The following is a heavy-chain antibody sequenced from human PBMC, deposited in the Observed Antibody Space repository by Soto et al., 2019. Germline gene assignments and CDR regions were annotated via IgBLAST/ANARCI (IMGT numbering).Heavy chain of an antibody. CDR1: GFTSSSYS. CDR3: ATDIVATSAFDY. V-gene: IGHV3-21*01. D-gene: IGHD5-12*01. J-gene: IGHJ4*02. CDR2: ISSSSSYI. Sequence: GGSLRLSCAASGFTSSSYSMNWVRQAPGKGLEWVSSISSSSSYIYYADSVKGRFTISRDNAKNSLYLQMNSLRAEDTAVYYCATDIVATSAFDYWGQGTLVTVSS.